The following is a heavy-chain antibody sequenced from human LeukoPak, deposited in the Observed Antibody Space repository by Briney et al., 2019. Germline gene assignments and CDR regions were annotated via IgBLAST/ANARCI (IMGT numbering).Heavy chain of an antibody. CDR2: ITASGDST. Sequence: GGSLRLSCAGSGFPFSSYPISWVRQPPGKGLEWVSAITASGDSTYSADSVKGRFTISRDNYKNTLYLQMNRLIAEGTAVYYGARGSTGGYNYLGAFDIWGQGTMVTVSS. CDR3: ARGSTGGYNYLGAFDI. V-gene: IGHV3-23*01. D-gene: IGHD5-24*01. J-gene: IGHJ3*02. CDR1: GFPFSSYP.